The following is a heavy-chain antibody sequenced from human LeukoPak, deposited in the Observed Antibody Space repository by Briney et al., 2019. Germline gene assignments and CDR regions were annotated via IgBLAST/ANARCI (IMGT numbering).Heavy chain of an antibody. CDR2: INPSGGST. CDR3: ARVGGGSGYQGYYFDY. V-gene: IGHV1-46*01. CDR1: GYTFTSYY. D-gene: IGHD3-22*01. J-gene: IGHJ4*02. Sequence: ASVKVSCKASGYTFTSYYMHWVRQAPGQGLEWMGIINPSGGSTSYAQKFQGRVTMTRDMSTSTVYMELSSLRSEDTAVYYCARVGGGSGYQGYYFDYWGQGTLVTVSS.